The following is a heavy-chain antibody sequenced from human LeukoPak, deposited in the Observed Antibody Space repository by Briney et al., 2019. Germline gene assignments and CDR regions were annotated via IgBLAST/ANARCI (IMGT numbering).Heavy chain of an antibody. CDR3: ARDLGSKFIAAAGRKFDP. D-gene: IGHD6-13*01. CDR1: GYTFTGYY. J-gene: IGHJ5*02. CDR2: INPNSGGT. V-gene: IGHV1-2*06. Sequence: ASVKVSCKASGYTFTGYYIHWVRQAPGQGREWMGRINPNSGGTNYAQKFQGRVTMTRDTSISTAYMELSRLRSDDTAVYYCARDLGSKFIAAAGRKFDPWGQGTLVTVSS.